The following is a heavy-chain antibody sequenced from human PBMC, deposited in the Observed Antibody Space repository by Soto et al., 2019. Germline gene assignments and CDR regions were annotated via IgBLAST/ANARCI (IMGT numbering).Heavy chain of an antibody. CDR2: INPNSGGT. Sequence: ASVKVSCKASGYTFTGYYMHWVRQAPGQGLEWMGWINPNSGGTNYAQKFQGWVTMTRDTSISTAYMELSRLRSDDTAVYYCARGTEGSDIVATISPIRNYYYYGMDVWGQGTTVTVSS. V-gene: IGHV1-2*04. D-gene: IGHD5-12*01. CDR1: GYTFTGYY. J-gene: IGHJ6*02. CDR3: ARGTEGSDIVATISPIRNYYYYGMDV.